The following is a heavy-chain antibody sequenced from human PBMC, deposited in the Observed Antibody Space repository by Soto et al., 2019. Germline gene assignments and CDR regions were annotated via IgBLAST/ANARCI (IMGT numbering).Heavy chain of an antibody. CDR1: AVTFTGYG. CDR3: ARDGVGSTAYFGYFDY. Sequence: QVELVESGGGVVQPGRSLRLSCAASAVTFTGYGMHWVRQAPGKGLERVAVIRFDGSNIYYADYVKGQFTISRHNARNMRYLQMNSLRAEDTAVYYCARDGVGSTAYFGYFDYWGLGTLVTVSS. D-gene: IGHD1-26*01. J-gene: IGHJ4*02. V-gene: IGHV3-33*01. CDR2: IRFDGSNI.